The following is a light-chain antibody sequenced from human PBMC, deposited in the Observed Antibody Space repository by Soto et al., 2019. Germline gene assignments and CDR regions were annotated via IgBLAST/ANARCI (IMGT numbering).Light chain of an antibody. J-gene: IGLJ1*01. CDR1: SSDVGGHNH. CDR3: CSFAGRIFV. V-gene: IGLV2-11*01. CDR2: DVN. Sequence: QSALTQPRSVSGSPGQSVTVSCTGTSSDVGGHNHVSWYQQYPGKAPKLMISDVNKRPSGVPDRFSGSKSGNTASLTISGLQAEDEDDYYFCSFAGRIFVFGTGTKLTVL.